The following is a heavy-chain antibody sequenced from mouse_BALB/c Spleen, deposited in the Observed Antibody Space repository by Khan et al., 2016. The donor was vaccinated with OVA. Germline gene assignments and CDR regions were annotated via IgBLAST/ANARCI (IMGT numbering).Heavy chain of an antibody. CDR1: GYTFTSYW. D-gene: IGHD2-1*01. V-gene: IGHV1S132*01. CDR2: IVHGTGTT. CDR3: ARGYFGNYEFIY. Sequence: VQLLESGAEMVKPGASVKLSCKTSGYTFTSYWIQWVKQRPGQGLGWIGQIVHGTGTTYYNENFKGKATLTGDTSSSPTYMQLSSLTCEASAVYFCARGYFGNYEFIYWGQGTLVTVSP. J-gene: IGHJ3*01.